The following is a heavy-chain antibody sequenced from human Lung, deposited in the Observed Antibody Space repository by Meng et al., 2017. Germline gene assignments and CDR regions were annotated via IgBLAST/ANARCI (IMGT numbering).Heavy chain of an antibody. CDR3: ARESGYFEY. V-gene: IGHV3-74*03. J-gene: IGHJ4*02. CDR1: GFTFRSYW. CDR2: IRGDGGSI. Sequence: VARGESGVGLVQAGGSLRSSWEASGFTFRSYWMHWVRQAPGKGLVWVSRIRGDGGSIVYADSVKGRFTISRDNAKNTLFLQMNSLRAEDTAVYYCARESGYFEYWGQGILVTVSS.